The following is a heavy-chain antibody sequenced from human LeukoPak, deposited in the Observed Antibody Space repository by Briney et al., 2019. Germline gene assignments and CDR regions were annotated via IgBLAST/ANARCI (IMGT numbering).Heavy chain of an antibody. D-gene: IGHD3-16*02. CDR2: ISYDGSNK. CDR1: GFTFSSYG. Sequence: GGSLRLSCAASGFTFSSYGMHWVRQAPGKGLEWVAVISYDGSNKYYADSVKGRFTISRDNAKNSLYLQMNCLRAEDTAVYYCARAYRLLDVWGTGTTVTVSS. J-gene: IGHJ6*04. CDR3: ARAYRLLDV. V-gene: IGHV3-30*03.